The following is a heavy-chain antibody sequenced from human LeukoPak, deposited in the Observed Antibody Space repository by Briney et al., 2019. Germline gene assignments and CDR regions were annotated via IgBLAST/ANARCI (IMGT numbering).Heavy chain of an antibody. CDR2: IIPIFGTA. D-gene: IGHD3-3*01. V-gene: IGHV1-69*13. Sequence: AASVNVSCKASAGTFSSYAISWVRQAPGQGLEWMGGIIPIFGTANYAQKFQGRVTITADESTSTAYMELSSLRSEDTAVYYCASSTIFGVVSATHFDYWGQGTLVTVSS. CDR3: ASSTIFGVVSATHFDY. J-gene: IGHJ4*02. CDR1: AGTFSSYA.